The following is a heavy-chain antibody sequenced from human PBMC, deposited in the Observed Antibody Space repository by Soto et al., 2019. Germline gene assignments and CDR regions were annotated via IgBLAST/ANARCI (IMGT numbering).Heavy chain of an antibody. CDR3: TAWDRSSWFDY. D-gene: IGHD6-13*01. CDR1: GFVFSGYS. CDR2: ISHYSSYI. Sequence: PGGSLRLSCAASGFVFSGYSLNWVRQAPGKGLEWVSSISHYSSYIYYADSMVGRFTISRDNAKNSLFLEMNSLRVEDTAMYYCTAWDRSSWFDYWGRGTLVTVSS. J-gene: IGHJ4*02. V-gene: IGHV3-21*04.